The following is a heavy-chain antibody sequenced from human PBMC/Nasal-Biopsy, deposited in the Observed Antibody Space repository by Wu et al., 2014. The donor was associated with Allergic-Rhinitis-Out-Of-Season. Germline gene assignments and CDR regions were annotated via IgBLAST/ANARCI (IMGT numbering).Heavy chain of an antibody. J-gene: IGHJ4*02. D-gene: IGHD3-10*01. CDR3: ARDNSGSIDY. Sequence: RLSCAVSGFTFSNYWMNWVRQAPGKGLEWVANIKEDGSKKSYVDSVKGRFTISRDNAKNSLYLQMNSLRAEDTAVYYCARDNSGSIDYWGQGTLVTVSS. CDR1: GFTFSNYW. V-gene: IGHV3-7*01. CDR2: IKEDGSKK.